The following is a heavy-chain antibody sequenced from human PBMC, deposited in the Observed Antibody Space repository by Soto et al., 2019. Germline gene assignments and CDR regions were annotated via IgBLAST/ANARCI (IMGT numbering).Heavy chain of an antibody. CDR1: GFTFSDYY. V-gene: IGHV3-11*06. Sequence: QVQLVESGGGLVKPGGSLRLACAASGFTFSDYYMSWVRQAPGKGLEWVSFISLGDSYKKTADSVKGRFTISRDNAKNSLYLQMNSLIAQDTALYYGVRERRTDEDGYDARGYYFDYWGQGTLVTVSS. CDR2: ISLGDSYK. J-gene: IGHJ4*02. CDR3: VRERRTDEDGYDARGYYFDY. D-gene: IGHD5-12*01.